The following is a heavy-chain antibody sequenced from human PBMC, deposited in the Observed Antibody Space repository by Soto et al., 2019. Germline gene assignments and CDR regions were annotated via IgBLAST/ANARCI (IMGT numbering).Heavy chain of an antibody. CDR3: ASDNPSYCSSTSCYGPHFDY. J-gene: IGHJ4*02. CDR2: IIPILGIA. Sequence: QVQLVQSGAEVKKPGSSVKVSCKASGGTFSSYTISWVRQAPGQGLEWMGRIIPILGIANYAQKFQGRVTITADKCTSTAYMELSSLRSEDTAVYYCASDNPSYCSSTSCYGPHFDYWGQGTLVTVSS. CDR1: GGTFSSYT. D-gene: IGHD2-2*01. V-gene: IGHV1-69*02.